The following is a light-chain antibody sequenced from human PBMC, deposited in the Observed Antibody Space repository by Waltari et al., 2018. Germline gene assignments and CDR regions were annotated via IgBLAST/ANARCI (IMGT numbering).Light chain of an antibody. J-gene: IGKJ1*01. CDR2: HAS. Sequence: EIVLTQSPGTVSLSPGDRATLSCRASQSVRIYLAWYQQKPGQAPRLLIYHASTRATGIPDRFSASGSGTDFSLTISRLEPEDFARYYCQQYVESPATFGQGTKVEIK. CDR1: QSVRIY. CDR3: QQYVESPAT. V-gene: IGKV3-20*01.